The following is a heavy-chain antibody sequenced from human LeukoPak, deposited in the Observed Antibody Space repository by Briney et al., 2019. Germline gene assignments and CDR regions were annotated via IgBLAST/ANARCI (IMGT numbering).Heavy chain of an antibody. V-gene: IGHV3-9*01. Sequence: GGSLRLSCAASGFTFDDYAMRWVRHAPGKGLEWVSGISWNSGIIAYADSVKGRFTISRDNAKNSLYLQMSSLRAEDTALYYCAKDPDTGETSGFYGMDAWGQGTTVTVSS. CDR2: ISWNSGII. D-gene: IGHD3-22*01. J-gene: IGHJ6*02. CDR1: GFTFDDYA. CDR3: AKDPDTGETSGFYGMDA.